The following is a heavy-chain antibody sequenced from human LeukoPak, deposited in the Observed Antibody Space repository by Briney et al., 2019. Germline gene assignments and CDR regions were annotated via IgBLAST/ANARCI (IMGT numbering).Heavy chain of an antibody. J-gene: IGHJ5*02. CDR2: IYYSGST. V-gene: IGHV4-59*11. CDR3: ARGHCSSTSCSRNWFDP. CDR1: GGSISSHY. D-gene: IGHD2-2*01. Sequence: SETLSLTCTVSGGSISSHYWSWNRQPPGKGLEWIGYIYYSGSTNYNPSLKSRVTISVDTSKNQFSLKLSSVTAADTAVYYCARGHCSSTSCSRNWFDPWGQGTLVTVSS.